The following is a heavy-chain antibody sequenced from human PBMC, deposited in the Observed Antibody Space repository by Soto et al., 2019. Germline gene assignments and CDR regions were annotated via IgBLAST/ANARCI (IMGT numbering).Heavy chain of an antibody. D-gene: IGHD5-18*01. CDR3: AKYGSLGYFDY. V-gene: IGHV3-23*01. J-gene: IGHJ4*02. CDR1: WVTLTPCS. Sequence: GGSLRHPKAASWVTLTPCSKNLGRQAPGKGMEGVSSISGSGGTTYYADPVKGRFTISRDNSKNTLYLHMNSLRAEDTAVYYCAKYGSLGYFDYRGPGILVTLS. CDR2: ISGSGGTT.